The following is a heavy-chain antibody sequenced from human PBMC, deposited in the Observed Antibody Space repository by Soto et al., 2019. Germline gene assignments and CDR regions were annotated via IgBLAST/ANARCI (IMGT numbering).Heavy chain of an antibody. J-gene: IGHJ4*02. Sequence: EVQLVESGGGLVQPGGSLRLSCAASGFTVSSNYMSWVRQAPGKGLEWVSVIYSGGSTYYADSVKGRFTISRHNSKNTRYLQMNSLRAEDTAVYYCARDLAVAGTRVFAYWVQGTLVTVSS. CDR3: ARDLAVAGTRVFAY. CDR1: GFTVSSNY. D-gene: IGHD6-19*01. CDR2: IYSGGST. V-gene: IGHV3-53*04.